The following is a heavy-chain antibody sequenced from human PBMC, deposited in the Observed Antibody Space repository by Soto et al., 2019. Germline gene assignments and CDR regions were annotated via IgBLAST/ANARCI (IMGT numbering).Heavy chain of an antibody. CDR2: INPKNGAT. J-gene: IGHJ5*02. Sequence: ASVKVSCKASGYSFTGYSMHWVRQAPGQGLEWMGWINPKNGATNYAQKLQGRVTMTTDTSTSTAYMELRSLRSDDTAVYYCARAGDRKMSWFDPWGQGTLVTVSS. D-gene: IGHD2-21*02. CDR1: GYSFTGYS. CDR3: ARAGDRKMSWFDP. V-gene: IGHV1-18*04.